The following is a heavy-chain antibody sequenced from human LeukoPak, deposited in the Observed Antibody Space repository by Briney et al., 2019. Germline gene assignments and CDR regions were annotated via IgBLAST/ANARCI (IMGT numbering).Heavy chain of an antibody. CDR3: ARVYSNNFDY. Sequence: GESLKISCKGSGYRFTNSWIGWVRQMPGKGLEWMGIIYPGDSDTRYSPSFQGQVTISGDKSISTAYLQWSSLKASDTAMYYCARVYSNNFDYWGQGVLVTVSS. D-gene: IGHD4-11*01. J-gene: IGHJ4*02. CDR2: IYPGDSDT. V-gene: IGHV5-51*01. CDR1: GYRFTNSW.